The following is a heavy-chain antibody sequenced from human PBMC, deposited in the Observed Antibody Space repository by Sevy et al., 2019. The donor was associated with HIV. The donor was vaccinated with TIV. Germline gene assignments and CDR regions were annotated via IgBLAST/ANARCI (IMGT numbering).Heavy chain of an antibody. D-gene: IGHD4-17*01. V-gene: IGHV3-7*01. J-gene: IGHJ3*02. CDR2: IKQDGSEK. CDR1: GFTFSSYW. CDR3: AREGRGDYSGFDI. Sequence: GGSLRLSCAASGFTFSSYWMSWVRQAPGKGLEWVANIKQDGSEKYYVDSVKGRFTISRDNAKNSLYLQMNSLRAEDTAVYYCAREGRGDYSGFDIWGQGTMVTVSS.